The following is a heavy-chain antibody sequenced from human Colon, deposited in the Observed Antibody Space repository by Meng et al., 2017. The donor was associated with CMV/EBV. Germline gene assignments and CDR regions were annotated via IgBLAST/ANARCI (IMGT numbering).Heavy chain of an antibody. CDR2: IRSDGTKT. D-gene: IGHD2-21*01. Sequence: GESLKISCAASGFTFSSCAMSWVRQAPGKGLEWVAYIRSDGTKTYYADSVKGRFTSSRDNSKNTLYLQMNSVRAEDTAVYYCAKGLSYYTDPNFDAFDIWGQGTVVTVSS. J-gene: IGHJ3*02. V-gene: IGHV3-30*02. CDR3: AKGLSYYTDPNFDAFDI. CDR1: GFTFSSCA.